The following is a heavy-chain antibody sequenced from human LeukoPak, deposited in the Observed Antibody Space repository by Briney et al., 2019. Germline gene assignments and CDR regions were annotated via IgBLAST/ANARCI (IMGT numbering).Heavy chain of an antibody. Sequence: PGRSLRLSCVVSGFTFSNYAMHWVRQAPRRGLGWVAVMSYDGTKIYYGDSVKGRFTISRDNSKNTLFLQMNSLRPEDTAVYYCEGTLGLGYTYGHDYWGQGTLVTVSS. V-gene: IGHV3-30*04. CDR3: EGTLGLGYTYGHDY. CDR1: GFTFSNYA. CDR2: MSYDGTKI. D-gene: IGHD5-18*01. J-gene: IGHJ4*02.